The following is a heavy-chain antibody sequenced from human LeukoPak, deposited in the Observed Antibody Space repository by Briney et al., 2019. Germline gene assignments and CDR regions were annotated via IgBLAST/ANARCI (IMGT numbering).Heavy chain of an antibody. Sequence: SETLSLTCTVSGGSISSGSYYWSWVRQPAGKGLEWIGRIYTSGSTNYNPSLKSRVTISLDTSKNQFSLKLSSVTAADTAVYYCARFLPRFWNYGNSFDYWGQGTLVTVSS. CDR3: ARFLPRFWNYGNSFDY. V-gene: IGHV4-61*02. D-gene: IGHD1-7*01. J-gene: IGHJ4*02. CDR1: GGSISSGSYY. CDR2: IYTSGST.